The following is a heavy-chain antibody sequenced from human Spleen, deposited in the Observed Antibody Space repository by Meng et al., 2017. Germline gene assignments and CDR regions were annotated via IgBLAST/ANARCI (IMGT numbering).Heavy chain of an antibody. J-gene: IGHJ4*02. CDR3: ASLGYCSGGSCHTLDY. D-gene: IGHD2-15*01. Sequence: GESLKISCKGSGYSFSTYWIAWVRQMPGKGLEWMGVIYPGDSDTRYSPSFQGQVTISADKSISTAYLQWSSLKASDTAMYYCASLGYCSGGSCHTLDYWGQGTLVTVSS. CDR1: GYSFSTYW. CDR2: IYPGDSDT. V-gene: IGHV5-51*01.